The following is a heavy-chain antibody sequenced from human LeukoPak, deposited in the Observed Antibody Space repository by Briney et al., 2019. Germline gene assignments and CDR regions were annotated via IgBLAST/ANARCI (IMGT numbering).Heavy chain of an antibody. CDR1: GGSISSYY. Sequence: SETLSLTCTVSGGSISSYYWSWIRQPAGKGLEWIGRVYTSGSTNYNPSLKSRVTMSVDTSKNQFSPKLSSVTAADTAVYYCARGDFWSGFDYWGQGTLVTVSS. V-gene: IGHV4-4*07. CDR3: ARGDFWSGFDY. J-gene: IGHJ4*02. D-gene: IGHD3-3*01. CDR2: VYTSGST.